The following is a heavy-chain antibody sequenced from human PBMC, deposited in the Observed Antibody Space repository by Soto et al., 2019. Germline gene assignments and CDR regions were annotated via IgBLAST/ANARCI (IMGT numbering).Heavy chain of an antibody. CDR1: GFTFGSYA. Sequence: EVQLLESGGGLVQPGGSLRLSCVVSGFTFGSYAMSWVRQAPEKGPEWVAILGGNGFTTYYADSVKGRFTISGDKSKSTLFLQMNSLRVNDTGVYYCAKVLRPSLNFFYYMDVWGRGTSVTVSS. D-gene: IGHD2-2*01. J-gene: IGHJ6*03. V-gene: IGHV3-23*01. CDR2: LGGNGFTT. CDR3: AKVLRPSLNFFYYMDV.